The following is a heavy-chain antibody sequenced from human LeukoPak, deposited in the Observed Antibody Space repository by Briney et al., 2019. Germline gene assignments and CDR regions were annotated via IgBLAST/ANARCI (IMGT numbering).Heavy chain of an antibody. V-gene: IGHV3-21*01. J-gene: IGHJ4*02. CDR1: GFTFSTYS. D-gene: IGHD5-24*01. CDR3: ARERDGYNYADF. Sequence: PGGSLRLSCAASGFTFSTYSMNCVRQAPGKGLEWVSCISSSSSYIYYADSVKGRFTIARDNAKKLVHLQMSSLRAEDTAVYYCARERDGYNYADFWGQGTLVTVSS. CDR2: ISSSSSYI.